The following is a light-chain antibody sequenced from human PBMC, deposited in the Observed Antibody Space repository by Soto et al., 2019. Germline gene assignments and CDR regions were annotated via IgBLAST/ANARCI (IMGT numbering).Light chain of an antibody. CDR1: QSVSSSY. CDR3: QQSYGSPPYT. V-gene: IGKV3-20*01. Sequence: EIVLSQSPGTLSLSTGERASLSCRASQSVSSSYLAWYQQKPGQALRLLIYGASSRATGIPDRFSGSGSGTDFTLTISSLQPEDFATYYCQQSYGSPPYTFGQGTRLEIK. CDR2: GAS. J-gene: IGKJ5*01.